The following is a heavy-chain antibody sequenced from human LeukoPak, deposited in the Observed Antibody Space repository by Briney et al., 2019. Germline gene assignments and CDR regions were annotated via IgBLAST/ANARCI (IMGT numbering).Heavy chain of an antibody. CDR1: GLTFSSYW. Sequence: PGGSLRLSCAASGLTFSSYWMSWVRQAPGKGLEWVANIKQDGSEKHYVDSVTGRFTISRDNGKNSLYLQMNSLRADDTAVYYCARDLAGPPQEAFDIWGQGTMVTVSS. CDR2: IKQDGSEK. CDR3: ARDLAGPPQEAFDI. J-gene: IGHJ3*02. V-gene: IGHV3-7*01.